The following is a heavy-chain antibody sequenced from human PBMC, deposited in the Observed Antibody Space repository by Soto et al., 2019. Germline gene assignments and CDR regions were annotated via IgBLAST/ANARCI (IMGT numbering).Heavy chain of an antibody. CDR2: IFHNGGT. J-gene: IGHJ6*02. Sequence: QVHLQESGPGLVQPSETLSLICAVSGVAISSGRWWSWVRHSPGKGLEWIGEIFHNGGTTYNPSLRSRVTMSVDNSKNQFSLNLSSVTAADTGTYYCARDQDSRTSKGGMDVWGQGTTVTVSS. V-gene: IGHV4-4*02. CDR3: ARDQDSRTSKGGMDV. CDR1: GVAISSGRW. D-gene: IGHD3-22*01.